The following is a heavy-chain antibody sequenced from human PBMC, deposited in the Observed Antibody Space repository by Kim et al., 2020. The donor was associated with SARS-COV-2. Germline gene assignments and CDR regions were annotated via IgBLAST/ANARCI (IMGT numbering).Heavy chain of an antibody. V-gene: IGHV3-30*04. D-gene: IGHD1-26*01. CDR2: ISYDGSNK. J-gene: IGHJ4*02. Sequence: GGSLRLSCAASGFTFSSYAMHWVRQAPGKGLEWVAVISYDGSNKYYADSVKGRFTISRDNSKNTLYLQMNSLRAEDTAVYYCARDGSGSYFGPFDYSGQGTLVTVSS. CDR1: GFTFSSYA. CDR3: ARDGSGSYFGPFDY.